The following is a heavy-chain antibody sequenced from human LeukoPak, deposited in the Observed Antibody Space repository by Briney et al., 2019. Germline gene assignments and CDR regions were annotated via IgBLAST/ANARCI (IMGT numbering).Heavy chain of an antibody. V-gene: IGHV3-66*01. CDR3: ARNLHDSSGYCCGY. CDR2: IYSGGST. Sequence: GGSLRLSCAASGFTVSSNYMSWVRQAPGKELEWVSVIYSGGSTYYADSVKGRFTISRDISKNTLYLQMNSLRAEDTAVYYCARNLHDSSGYCCGYWGQGTLVTVSS. J-gene: IGHJ4*02. CDR1: GFTVSSNY. D-gene: IGHD3-22*01.